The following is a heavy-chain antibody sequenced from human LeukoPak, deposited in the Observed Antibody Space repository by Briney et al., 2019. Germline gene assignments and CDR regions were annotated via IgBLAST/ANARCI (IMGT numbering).Heavy chain of an antibody. Sequence: GGSLRLSCAASGFTFSSYWMHWVRQAPRKGLVWVSRISSDGSSTSYADSVKGRFAISRDNAKNTLYLQMNSLRAEDTAVYYCARDVGVWFDPWGQGTLVTVSS. V-gene: IGHV3-74*01. J-gene: IGHJ5*02. CDR3: ARDVGVWFDP. CDR1: GFTFSSYW. CDR2: ISSDGSST. D-gene: IGHD3-16*01.